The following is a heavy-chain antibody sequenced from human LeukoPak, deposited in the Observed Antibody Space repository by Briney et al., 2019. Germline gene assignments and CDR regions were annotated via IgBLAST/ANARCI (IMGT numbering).Heavy chain of an antibody. V-gene: IGHV5-51*01. CDR3: ARLAALDI. CDR1: GYTLTSHW. CDR2: IYPGDSDT. Sequence: RGASLQISCTGSGYTLTSHWIAWVRQMPGKGLEWMGMIYPGDSDTRYSPSFQGQVTISADKSISTTYLQWSSLRASDTAMYYCARLAALDIWGQGTMVTVS. J-gene: IGHJ3*02.